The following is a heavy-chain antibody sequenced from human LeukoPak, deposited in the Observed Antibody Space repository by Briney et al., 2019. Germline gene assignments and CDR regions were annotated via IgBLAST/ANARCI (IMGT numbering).Heavy chain of an antibody. J-gene: IGHJ3*02. CDR1: GFTFSDYY. CDR2: ISSSGSTI. V-gene: IGHV3-11*01. CDR3: ARGGPYSYVAKGPFDI. Sequence: PGGSLRLSCAASGFTFSDYYMSWIRQAPGKGLEWVSYISSSGSTIYYADSVKGRFTISRDNAKNTLYLQMNSLRADDTAVYYCARGGPYSYVAKGPFDIWGQGTMVTVSS. D-gene: IGHD3-10*01.